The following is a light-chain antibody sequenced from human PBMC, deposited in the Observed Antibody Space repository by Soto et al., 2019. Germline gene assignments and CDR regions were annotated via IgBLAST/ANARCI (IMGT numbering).Light chain of an antibody. CDR1: SSDVGGYNY. CDR2: EVS. CDR3: SSYAGSNNLV. J-gene: IGLJ2*01. V-gene: IGLV2-8*01. Sequence: HSALTQPPSASGSPGQSVTISCTGTSSDVGGYNYVSWYQQHPGKAPKLMIYEVSKRPSGVPDRFSGSKSGNTASLTVSGLQAEDEAYYYCSSYAGSNNLVFGGGTKLTVL.